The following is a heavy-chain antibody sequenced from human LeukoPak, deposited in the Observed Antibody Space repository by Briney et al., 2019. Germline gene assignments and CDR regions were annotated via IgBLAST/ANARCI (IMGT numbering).Heavy chain of an antibody. CDR1: GYSFNDFY. CDR2: INPNSGDT. V-gene: IGHV1-2*02. D-gene: IGHD3-22*01. CDR3: ARDFFHRYYDSSGRAFDY. J-gene: IGHJ4*02. Sequence: GASVKVSCKASGYSFNDFYMHWVRQAPGQGLEWMGWINPNSGDTDYAQKFQGRVTMTRDTSTSTVYMELSSLRSEDTAVYYCARDFFHRYYDSSGRAFDYWGQGTLVTVSS.